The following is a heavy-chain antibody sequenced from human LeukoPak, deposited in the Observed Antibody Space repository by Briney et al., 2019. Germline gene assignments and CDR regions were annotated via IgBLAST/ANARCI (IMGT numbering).Heavy chain of an antibody. D-gene: IGHD3-10*01. Sequence: PSETLSLTCTVSGGSISIYYWSWIRQPPGKGLEWIGYIYYSGSTNYNPSLKSRVTMSVDTSKNQFSLNLSSVTAADTAVYYCARGFGDWGLSWFDPWGQGTLVTVSS. V-gene: IGHV4-59*12. CDR3: ARGFGDWGLSWFDP. CDR2: IYYSGST. J-gene: IGHJ5*02. CDR1: GGSISIYY.